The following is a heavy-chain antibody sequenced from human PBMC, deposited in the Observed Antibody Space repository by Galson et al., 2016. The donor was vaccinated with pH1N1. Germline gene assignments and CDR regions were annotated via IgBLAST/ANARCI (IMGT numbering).Heavy chain of an antibody. D-gene: IGHD1-26*01. V-gene: IGHV4-61*09. CDR3: ARGIGGTDYHYFDY. CDR1: GGSISSGRYY. CDR2: FYTRGST. J-gene: IGHJ4*02. Sequence: TLSLTCTVSGGSISSGRYYWSWIRQPAGKGLEWMGQFYTRGSTKNNPSLKSRVTISADTSRNQLSLRLSSVTAADTAVYFCARGIGGTDYHYFDYWGQGTMVTVSS.